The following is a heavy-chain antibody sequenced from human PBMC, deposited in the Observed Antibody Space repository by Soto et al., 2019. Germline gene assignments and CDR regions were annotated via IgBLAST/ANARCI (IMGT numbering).Heavy chain of an antibody. J-gene: IGHJ6*02. Sequence: QVQLVESGGGLVKPGGSLRLSCAASGFTFSDYYMSWIRQAPGKGLEWVAYISSSGSTIYYADSVKGRFTISRDNAKNSLYLQMIRLRAEDTAVYYCASPTVPPHYGMDVWGQGTTVTVSS. CDR2: ISSSGSTI. CDR1: GFTFSDYY. CDR3: ASPTVPPHYGMDV. D-gene: IGHD4-17*01. V-gene: IGHV3-11*01.